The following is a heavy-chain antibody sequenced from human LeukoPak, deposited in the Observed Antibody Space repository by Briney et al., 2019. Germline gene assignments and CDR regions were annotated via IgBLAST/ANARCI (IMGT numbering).Heavy chain of an antibody. D-gene: IGHD7-27*01. V-gene: IGHV3-48*01. Sequence: GGSLRLSCAASGFTFSSYSMNWVRQAPGRGLEWLSYISSGSRTLFYADSVKGRLTISRDNAKNSLYLLMNSLRADDTAVYYCARESITGDRDFDYWGQGTLITVSS. CDR1: GFTFSSYS. CDR3: ARESITGDRDFDY. CDR2: ISSGSRTL. J-gene: IGHJ4*02.